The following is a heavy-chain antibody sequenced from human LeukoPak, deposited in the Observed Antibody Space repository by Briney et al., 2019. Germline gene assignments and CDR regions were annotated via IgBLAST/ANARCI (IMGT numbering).Heavy chain of an antibody. Sequence: GASLRLSCAASGFTFSSYAMSWVRQAPGKGLGWVSAISGSGGSTYYADSVKGRFTISRDNSKNTLYLQMNSLRAEDTAVYYCAKKSGVWLSYFDYWGQGTLVTVSS. CDR2: ISGSGGST. CDR3: AKKSGVWLSYFDY. D-gene: IGHD2-8*02. J-gene: IGHJ4*02. V-gene: IGHV3-23*01. CDR1: GFTFSSYA.